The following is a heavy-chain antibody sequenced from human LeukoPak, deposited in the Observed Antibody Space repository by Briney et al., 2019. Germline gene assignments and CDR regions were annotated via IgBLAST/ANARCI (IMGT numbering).Heavy chain of an antibody. Sequence: GGSLRLSCAASGFTFSSYSMNWVRQAPGKGLEWVSYISSSSSTIYYADSVKGRFTISRDNAKNSLYLQMNSLRAEDTAVYYCARNPNDFWSGPGAFDIWGQGTMVTVSS. V-gene: IGHV3-48*04. CDR3: ARNPNDFWSGPGAFDI. D-gene: IGHD3-3*01. CDR1: GFTFSSYS. J-gene: IGHJ3*02. CDR2: ISSSSSTI.